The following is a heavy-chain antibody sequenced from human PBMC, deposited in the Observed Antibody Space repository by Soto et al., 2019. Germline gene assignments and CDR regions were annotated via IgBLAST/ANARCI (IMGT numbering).Heavy chain of an antibody. CDR1: GYTFTSYY. J-gene: IGHJ5*02. V-gene: IGHV1-46*03. Sequence: ALVKVSCKPSGYTFTSYYMHWVRQAPGQGLEWMGIINPSGGSTSYAQKFQGRVTMTRDTSTSTVYMELSSLRSEDTAVYYCARDRRVAAAGKSWFDPWGQGTLVTVSS. CDR3: ARDRRVAAAGKSWFDP. D-gene: IGHD6-13*01. CDR2: INPSGGST.